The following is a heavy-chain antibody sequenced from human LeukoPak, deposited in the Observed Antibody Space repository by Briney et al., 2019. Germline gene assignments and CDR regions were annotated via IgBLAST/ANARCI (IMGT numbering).Heavy chain of an antibody. D-gene: IGHD6-13*01. CDR1: GGSISTYY. J-gene: IGHJ4*02. Sequence: PSETLSLTCTVSGGSISTYYWSWIRQPPGQGLEWIGYIYYSGSTNYNPSLKSRGTTSVDTSKNQFALKLSSVTAADTAVYYCARERYSSSWYVPDYWGQGTLVTVSS. CDR2: IYYSGST. CDR3: ARERYSSSWYVPDY. V-gene: IGHV4-59*01.